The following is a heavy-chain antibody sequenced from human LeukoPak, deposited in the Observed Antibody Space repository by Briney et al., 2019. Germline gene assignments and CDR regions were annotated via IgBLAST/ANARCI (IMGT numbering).Heavy chain of an antibody. CDR3: ARGGWDSSGYYKLFDY. CDR2: IYSGGST. V-gene: IGHV3-53*01. J-gene: IGHJ4*02. CDR1: GFTFSSSA. Sequence: GGSLRLSCAASGFTFSSSAMSWVRQVPGKGLEWVSVIYSGGSTYYADSVKGRFTISRDNSTTTLYLQMNSLRAEDTAVYYCARGGWDSSGYYKLFDYWGQGTLVTVSS. D-gene: IGHD3-22*01.